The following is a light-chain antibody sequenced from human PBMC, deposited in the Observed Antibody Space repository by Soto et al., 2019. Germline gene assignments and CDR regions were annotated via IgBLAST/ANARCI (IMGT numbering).Light chain of an antibody. CDR2: EVS. J-gene: IGLJ1*01. CDR1: SSDVGGYNY. V-gene: IGLV2-14*01. Sequence: QSALTQPASVSGSPGQSITISCTGTSSDVGGYNYVSWYQQHPGKAPKLIIYEVSNRPSGVSNRFSGSKSDNTASLTISGLHSEDEADYYCNSYTSKSTGVFGTGTKVTLL. CDR3: NSYTSKSTGV.